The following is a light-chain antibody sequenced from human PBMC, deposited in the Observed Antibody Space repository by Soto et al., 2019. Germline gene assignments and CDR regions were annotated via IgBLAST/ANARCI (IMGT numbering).Light chain of an antibody. CDR2: DVS. V-gene: IGLV2-14*01. Sequence: QSALTQPASVSGSPGQSITISCTGTSSDVGGYNYVSWYQQHPGKAPKLMIYDVSNRPSGVSNRFSGSKSGNTASLTIYGLQPEDEADYYCSSYTTSSTLRVFGGGTKLTVL. CDR1: SSDVGGYNY. J-gene: IGLJ2*01. CDR3: SSYTTSSTLRV.